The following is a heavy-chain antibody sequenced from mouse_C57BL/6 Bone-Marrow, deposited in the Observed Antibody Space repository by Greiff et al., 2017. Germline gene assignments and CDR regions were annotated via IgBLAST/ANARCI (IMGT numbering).Heavy chain of an antibody. J-gene: IGHJ4*01. Sequence: VKVVESGPELVKPGASVKLSCKASGYTFTSYDINWVKQRPGQGLEWIGWIYPRDGSTKYNEKFKGKATLTVDTSSSTAYMELHSLTSEDSAVYFCARSGDGYYERDAMDYWGQGTSVTVSS. CDR2: IYPRDGST. V-gene: IGHV1-85*01. D-gene: IGHD2-3*01. CDR1: GYTFTSYD. CDR3: ARSGDGYYERDAMDY.